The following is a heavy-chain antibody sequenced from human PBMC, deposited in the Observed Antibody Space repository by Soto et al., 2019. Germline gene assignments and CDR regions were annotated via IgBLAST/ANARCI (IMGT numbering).Heavy chain of an antibody. CDR2: FDPEDGET. CDR1: GYTLTELS. CDR3: ATVAYDFWSGYFIGFDY. Sequence: ASVKVCCKVSGYTLTELSMHWVRQAPGEGLEWMGGFDPEDGETIYAQKFQGRVTMTEDTSTDTAYMELSSLRSEDTAVYYCATVAYDFWSGYFIGFDYWGQGTLVTVS. V-gene: IGHV1-24*01. D-gene: IGHD3-3*01. J-gene: IGHJ4*02.